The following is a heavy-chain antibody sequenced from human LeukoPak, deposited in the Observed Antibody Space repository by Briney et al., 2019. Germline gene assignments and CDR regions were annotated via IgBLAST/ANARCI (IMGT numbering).Heavy chain of an antibody. CDR2: IIPIFGTA. J-gene: IGHJ6*03. Sequence: SVKVSCKASGGTFSSYAISWVRQAPGQGLEWMGGIIPIFGTANYAQKFQGRVTITTDESTSTAYMELSSLRSEDTAVYYCARGVAGDYYYYYMDVWGKGTTVTVSS. V-gene: IGHV1-69*05. CDR3: ARGVAGDYYYYYMDV. CDR1: GGTFSSYA. D-gene: IGHD6-19*01.